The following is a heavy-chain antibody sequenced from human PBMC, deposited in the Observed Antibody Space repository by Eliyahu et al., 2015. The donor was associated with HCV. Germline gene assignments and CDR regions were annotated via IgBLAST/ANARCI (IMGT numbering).Heavy chain of an antibody. CDR1: GTSISDTIYW. J-gene: IGHJ6*02. D-gene: IGHD2-15*01. V-gene: IGHV4-39*01. CDR3: ARISGDYYYALDV. Sequence: QVQLQESGPGLVKPSETLSLTCSVSGTSISDTIYWWGWIRQPPGKGLEWIGSVYYSGTTYYNSSLKSRVTISKDTSRNQFSLRLTFVTAADTAVYFCARISGDYYYALDVWGQGTTVTVSS. CDR2: VYYSGTT.